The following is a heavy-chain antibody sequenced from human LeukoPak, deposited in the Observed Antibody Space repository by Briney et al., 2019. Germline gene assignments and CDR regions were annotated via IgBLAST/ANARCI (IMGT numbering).Heavy chain of an antibody. CDR1: GFNFWGTG. J-gene: IGHJ5*02. CDR2: IGGGGSDT. V-gene: IGHV3-23*01. D-gene: IGHD1-26*01. Sequence: PGRSLRLSCAVSGFNFWGTGMSWVRQAPGKGLEWVAAIGGGGSDTKYTDSVMGRFTLSRDLSKNTLYLQMNSLRAEDTAVYYCAKTLVDHGLVPNWFDPWGQGTLVTVPS. CDR3: AKTLVDHGLVPNWFDP.